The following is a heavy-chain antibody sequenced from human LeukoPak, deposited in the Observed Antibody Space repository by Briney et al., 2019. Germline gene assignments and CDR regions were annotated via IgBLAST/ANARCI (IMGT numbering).Heavy chain of an antibody. D-gene: IGHD1-1*01. CDR2: IYSGGST. J-gene: IGHJ6*03. V-gene: IGHV3-66*02. CDR3: ARDVRTGYYYYYMDV. Sequence: GGSLRLSCAASGFTVSSNYMSWVRQAPGKGLEWVSVIYSGGSTYYADSVKGRFTISRDNSKNTLYLQMNSLGAEDTAVYYCARDVRTGYYYYYMDVWGKGTTVTVSS. CDR1: GFTVSSNY.